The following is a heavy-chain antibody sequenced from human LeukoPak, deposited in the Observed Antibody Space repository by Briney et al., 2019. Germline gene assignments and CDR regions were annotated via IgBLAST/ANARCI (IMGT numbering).Heavy chain of an antibody. CDR2: INHSGST. CDR1: GGSFSGYY. J-gene: IGHJ4*02. V-gene: IGHV4-34*01. Sequence: SETLSLTCAVYGGSFSGYYWSWIRQPPGKGLEWIGEINHSGSTNYNPSLKSRVTISVDKSKNQFSLKLSSVTAADTAVYYCASFYFDYWGQGTLVTVSS. CDR3: ASFYFDY.